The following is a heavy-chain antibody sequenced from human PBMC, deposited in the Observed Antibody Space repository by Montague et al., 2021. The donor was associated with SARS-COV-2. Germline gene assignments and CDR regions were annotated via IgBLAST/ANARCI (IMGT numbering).Heavy chain of an antibody. D-gene: IGHD1-26*01. CDR1: GFTFSSYA. V-gene: IGHV3-30*04. J-gene: IGHJ3*02. CDR3: ARAYSGSYLSAFDI. Sequence: SLRLSCAAFGFTFSSYAMHWVRQAPGKGLEWVAVISYDGSNKYYADSVKGRFTISRDNFKNTLYLQMNSLRAEDTAVYYCARAYSGSYLSAFDIWGQGTMVTVSS. CDR2: ISYDGSNK.